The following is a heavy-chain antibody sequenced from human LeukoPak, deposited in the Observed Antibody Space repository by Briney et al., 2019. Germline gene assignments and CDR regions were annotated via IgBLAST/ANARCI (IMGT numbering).Heavy chain of an antibody. Sequence: PGGSLRLSCVVSGFTFTSSSMEWGRQAPGKGLEWVANIDLDGSKKNYVDSVKGRFTISRDNGKSSLHLQMNRLRAEDTAVYYCTWGLSIVGSPYNWFGPWGQGTLVTVSS. J-gene: IGHJ5*02. V-gene: IGHV3-7*04. CDR2: IDLDGSKK. CDR3: TWGLSIVGSPYNWFGP. D-gene: IGHD2/OR15-2a*01. CDR1: GFTFTSSS.